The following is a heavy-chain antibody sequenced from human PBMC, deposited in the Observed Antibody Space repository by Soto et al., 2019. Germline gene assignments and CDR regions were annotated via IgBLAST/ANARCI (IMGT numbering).Heavy chain of an antibody. V-gene: IGHV4-4*02. CDR3: ARDVEFRVTSGSGSTRNWFDP. J-gene: IGHJ5*02. D-gene: IGHD3-10*01. CDR1: GDSISSYNW. Sequence: PSETLSLTCAVSGDSISSYNWWSWVRQPPGKGLEWIGEIYHSGNTNFNPSLKSRVSISFDKSKNQFSLKLSSVTAADTAVYYCARDVEFRVTSGSGSTRNWFDPWGQRILVTVSS. CDR2: IYHSGNT.